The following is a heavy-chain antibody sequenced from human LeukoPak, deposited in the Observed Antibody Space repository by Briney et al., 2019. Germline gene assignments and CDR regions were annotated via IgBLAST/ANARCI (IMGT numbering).Heavy chain of an antibody. J-gene: IGHJ4*02. CDR3: ARRLTYDSRAYYCLDY. V-gene: IGHV5-51*01. D-gene: IGHD3-22*01. Sequence: GESLKISCKGSGYSFTSYWIGWVRQKPGKGLEWMGIIFPGDSDTRYSPSFQGQVTISVDKSISTAYLQWSSLKASDTAMYYCARRLTYDSRAYYCLDYWGQGTLVTVSS. CDR2: IFPGDSDT. CDR1: GYSFTSYW.